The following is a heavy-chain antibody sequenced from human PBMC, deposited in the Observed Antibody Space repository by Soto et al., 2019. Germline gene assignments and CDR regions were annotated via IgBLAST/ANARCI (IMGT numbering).Heavy chain of an antibody. CDR1: GGSISSGDYY. V-gene: IGHV4-30-4*01. CDR2: IYYSGST. D-gene: IGHD5-18*01. CDR3: ARVRYSYGLDY. J-gene: IGHJ4*01. Sequence: SKTLSLTCTVSGGSISSGDYYWSWIRQPPGKGLEWIWYIYYSGSTYYNPSLKSRVTISVDTSKNQFSLKLSSVTAADTAVYYCARVRYSYGLDYWGHGTLVTVSS.